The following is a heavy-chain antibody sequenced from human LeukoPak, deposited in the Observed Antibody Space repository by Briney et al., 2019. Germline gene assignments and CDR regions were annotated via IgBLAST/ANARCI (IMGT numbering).Heavy chain of an antibody. J-gene: IGHJ5*02. CDR2: ISGSGGAT. V-gene: IGHV3-23*01. CDR3: VKEEWEP. Sequence: GGSLRLSCAASGFTFSNYDMRWVRQAPGKGLEWVSAISGSGGATFYADSVKGRFTISRDNSKNTLYLQMNSLRAEDTAMYYCVKEEWEPWGQGTLVTVSS. CDR1: GFTFSNYD. D-gene: IGHD1-26*01.